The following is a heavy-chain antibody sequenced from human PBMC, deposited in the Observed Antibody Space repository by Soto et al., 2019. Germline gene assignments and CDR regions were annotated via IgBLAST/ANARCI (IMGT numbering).Heavy chain of an antibody. D-gene: IGHD3-22*01. J-gene: IGHJ4*02. Sequence: SETLSLTCTVSGGSISSGGYYWSWIRQHPGKGLEWIGYIYYSGSTYYNPSLKSRVTISVDTSKNQFSLKLSSVTAADTAVYYCARGDTYYYDSSGYPSWDYFDYWGQGTLVTVSS. CDR1: GGSISSGGYY. V-gene: IGHV4-31*03. CDR2: IYYSGST. CDR3: ARGDTYYYDSSGYPSWDYFDY.